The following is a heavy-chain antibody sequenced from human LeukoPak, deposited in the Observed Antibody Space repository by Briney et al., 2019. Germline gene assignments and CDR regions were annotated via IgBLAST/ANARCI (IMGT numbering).Heavy chain of an antibody. D-gene: IGHD1-26*01. CDR2: IYYTGST. CDR3: AREWITGGSYPRWFDP. V-gene: IGHV4-61*01. J-gene: IGHJ5*02. CDR1: GGSVSSGSYD. Sequence: SETLSLTCTVSGGSVSSGSYDWGWIRQPPGKRLEWIGYIYYTGSTTYNPSLKSRVTMSLDTSKTQFSLKLTSVTAADTAVYYCAREWITGGSYPRWFDPWGQGTLVTVSS.